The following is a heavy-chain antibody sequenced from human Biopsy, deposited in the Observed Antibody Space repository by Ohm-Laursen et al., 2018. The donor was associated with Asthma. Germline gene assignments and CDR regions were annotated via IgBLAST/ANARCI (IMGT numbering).Heavy chain of an antibody. J-gene: IGHJ4*02. Sequence: SLRLSCSASGFTFSSFGMHWVRQAPGKGLEWVACISYDGSNKYYADSVKGRFTISRDNSKNTLDLQMNSLRAEDTAVYYCAGQYGGNSPPLEWGQGTLVTVSS. V-gene: IGHV3-30*03. CDR1: GFTFSSFG. D-gene: IGHD4-23*01. CDR2: ISYDGSNK. CDR3: AGQYGGNSPPLE.